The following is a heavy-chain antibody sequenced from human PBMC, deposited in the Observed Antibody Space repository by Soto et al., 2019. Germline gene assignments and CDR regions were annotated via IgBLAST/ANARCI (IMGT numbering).Heavy chain of an antibody. V-gene: IGHV5-51*01. J-gene: IGHJ3*02. CDR2: IYPGDSDT. Sequence: GESLKISCRGSGYSFTSYWIGWVRQMPGKGLEWMGIIYPGDSDTRYSPSFQGQVTISADKSISTAYLQWSSLKASDTAMYYCARWDIVATYAFDIWGQGTMVTVSS. CDR3: ARWDIVATYAFDI. CDR1: GYSFTSYW. D-gene: IGHD5-12*01.